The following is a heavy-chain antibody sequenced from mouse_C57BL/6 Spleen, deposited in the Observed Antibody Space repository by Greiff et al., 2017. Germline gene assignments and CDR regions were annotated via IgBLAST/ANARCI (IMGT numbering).Heavy chain of an antibody. Sequence: EVKLVESGGGLVKPGGSLKLSCAASGFTFSSYAMSWVRQTPEKRLEWVATISDGGSYTYYPDNVKGRFTISRDNAKNNLYLQMSHLKSEDTAMXYCARNSFRSSWYFDVWGTGTTVTVSS. V-gene: IGHV5-4*03. CDR2: ISDGGSYT. D-gene: IGHD1-1*01. J-gene: IGHJ1*03. CDR1: GFTFSSYA. CDR3: ARNSFRSSWYFDV.